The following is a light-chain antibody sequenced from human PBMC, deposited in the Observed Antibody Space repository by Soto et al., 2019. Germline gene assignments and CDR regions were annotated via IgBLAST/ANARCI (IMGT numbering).Light chain of an antibody. CDR1: SSDVGGYNS. CDR3: SSYTSSSTVV. J-gene: IGLJ2*01. Sequence: QSVLTQPASVSGSPGQSITISCTGTSSDVGGYNSVSWYQQHPGKAPKLMIYDVSNRPSGVSNRFSGSKSGNTASLTISGLQAEDGADYYCSSYTSSSTVVFGGGTKVTVL. V-gene: IGLV2-14*01. CDR2: DVS.